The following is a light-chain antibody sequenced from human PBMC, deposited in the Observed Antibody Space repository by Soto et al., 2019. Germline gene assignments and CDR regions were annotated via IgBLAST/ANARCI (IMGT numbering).Light chain of an antibody. CDR1: DNIGSN. V-gene: IGKV1-39*01. Sequence: DIQLTQSPASLSASVGDRVTITCRASDNIGSNLNWYQHXTGTAPKVLIYAASSLQGGVPSRFSGSGYGTQFTLTISGLQTEDFATYYCQQSYKILTFGGGTKVDIK. CDR3: QQSYKILT. J-gene: IGKJ4*01. CDR2: AAS.